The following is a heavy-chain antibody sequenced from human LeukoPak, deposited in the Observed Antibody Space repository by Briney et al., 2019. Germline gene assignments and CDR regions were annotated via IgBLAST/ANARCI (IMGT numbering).Heavy chain of an antibody. CDR3: ARGLYGDYSTRAIDY. Sequence: GGSLRLSCAASGFTFSSYAMSWVRQAPGKGLEWVSAISGSGGSTYYADSAKGRFTISRDNAKNSLYLQMNSLRAEDTAAYYCARGLYGDYSTRAIDYWGQGTLVTVSS. J-gene: IGHJ4*02. D-gene: IGHD4-17*01. CDR1: GFTFSSYA. V-gene: IGHV3-23*01. CDR2: ISGSGGST.